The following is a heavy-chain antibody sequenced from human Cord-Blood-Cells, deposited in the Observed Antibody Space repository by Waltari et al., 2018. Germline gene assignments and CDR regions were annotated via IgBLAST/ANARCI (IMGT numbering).Heavy chain of an antibody. CDR3: ARAVYDFWSGYFDY. CDR2: IYSGGST. Sequence: EVQLVETGGGLIQPGGSLRLSCAASGFTVRSNYMSWVRPAPGKGLEWVSVIYSGGSTYYADSVKGRFTISRDNSKNTLYLQMNSLRAEDTAVYYCARAVYDFWSGYFDYWGQGTLVTVSS. CDR1: GFTVRSNY. D-gene: IGHD3-3*01. V-gene: IGHV3-53*02. J-gene: IGHJ4*02.